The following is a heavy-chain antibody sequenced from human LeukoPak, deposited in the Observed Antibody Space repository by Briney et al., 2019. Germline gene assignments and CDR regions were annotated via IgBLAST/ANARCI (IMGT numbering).Heavy chain of an antibody. CDR2: MYYSGNT. J-gene: IGHJ4*02. CDR3: ARHEGGSTIPVEIAY. CDR1: GGFIGSGTYY. D-gene: IGHD2-2*02. V-gene: IGHV4-39*01. Sequence: SETLPLTCTVSGGFIGSGTYYWVWIRQPPGKGLEWIGSMYYSGNTYYNTSLKSRVTISGDTSKNHFSLKLSSVTAADTAVYYCARHEGGSTIPVEIAYWGQGTLVTVSS.